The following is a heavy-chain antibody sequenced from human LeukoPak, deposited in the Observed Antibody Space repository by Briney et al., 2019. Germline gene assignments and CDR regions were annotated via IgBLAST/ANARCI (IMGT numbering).Heavy chain of an antibody. V-gene: IGHV4-39*01. Sequence: PSETLSLTCTVSGGSISSSSYYWGWIRQPPGKGLVGIGSIYYSGSTYYNTSLKSRVTISVDTSKNQFSLKLSSVTAADTAVYYCASQLRFLEWLSRPLLYMDVWGKGTTVTVSS. J-gene: IGHJ6*03. CDR1: GGSISSSSYY. CDR2: IYYSGST. D-gene: IGHD3-3*01. CDR3: ASQLRFLEWLSRPLLYMDV.